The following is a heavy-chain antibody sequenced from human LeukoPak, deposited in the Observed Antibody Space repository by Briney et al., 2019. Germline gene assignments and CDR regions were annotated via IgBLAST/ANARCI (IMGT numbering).Heavy chain of an antibody. J-gene: IGHJ4*02. Sequence: PGGSLRLSCAASRFSFSAYPMGWVRRAPGRGLEWVSGISAGGDLTFHADPVKGRFTISRDNSKNTLYLQMNSLRAEDTAIYYCAKGVRSIAATVTPVDYWGQGTLVTVSS. CDR3: AKGVRSIAATVTPVDY. V-gene: IGHV3-23*01. CDR1: RFSFSAYP. D-gene: IGHD6-13*01. CDR2: ISAGGDLT.